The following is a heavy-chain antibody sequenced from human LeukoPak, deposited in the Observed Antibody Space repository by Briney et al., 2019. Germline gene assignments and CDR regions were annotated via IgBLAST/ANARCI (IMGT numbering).Heavy chain of an antibody. D-gene: IGHD2-15*01. J-gene: IGHJ3*02. CDR3: ARHKGVAASGGAFDI. CDR2: IYYSGST. V-gene: IGHV4-59*08. CDR1: GGSISSNY. Sequence: PSETLSLTCTVSGGSISSNYWSWIRQSPGKGLEWIGYIYYSGSTNNNPSLKSRVTISVDTSKNQFSLKLSSVTAADTAVYYCARHKGVAASGGAFDIWGQGTMVTVSS.